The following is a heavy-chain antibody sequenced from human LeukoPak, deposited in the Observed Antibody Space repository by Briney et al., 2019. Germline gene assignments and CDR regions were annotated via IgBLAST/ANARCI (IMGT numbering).Heavy chain of an antibody. J-gene: IGHJ4*02. CDR3: ARDRAAADLDY. CDR1: GFSFSIFA. V-gene: IGHV3-30*03. D-gene: IGHD6-13*01. Sequence: GRSLRLSCVASGFSFSIFAMHWVRQAPGKGLEWVAVISYDGSQKYYADSVKGQFTISRDNSKNTVYLQINRLRPEDTAVYYCARDRAAADLDYWGQGTLVTVSS. CDR2: ISYDGSQK.